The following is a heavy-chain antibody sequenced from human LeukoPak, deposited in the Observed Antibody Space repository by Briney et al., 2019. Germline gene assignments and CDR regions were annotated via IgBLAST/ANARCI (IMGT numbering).Heavy chain of an antibody. J-gene: IGHJ4*02. CDR3: ARGAGYDYVWKSYRYYDF. V-gene: IGHV1-18*01. CDR1: GYTFTNYG. D-gene: IGHD3-16*02. CDR2: ISVDNGNT. Sequence: ASVKVSCKASGYTFTNYGVSWVRQAPGQGLEWVGWISVDNGNTYYAQNFQGRVTMTTDTSTGTVYMELRSLRSDDTAVYFCARGAGYDYVWKSYRYYDFWGQGTLVTVSS.